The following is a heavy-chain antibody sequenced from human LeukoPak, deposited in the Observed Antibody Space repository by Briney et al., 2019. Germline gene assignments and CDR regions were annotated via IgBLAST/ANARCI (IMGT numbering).Heavy chain of an antibody. CDR1: GGSFSGYY. CDR2: INHSGST. CDR3: ARGLRYCSGGSCYWSSWYYYYGMDV. V-gene: IGHV4-34*01. Sequence: PSETLSLTCAVYGGSFSGYYWCWIRQPPGKGLEWIGEINHSGSTNYNPSLESRVTISVDTSKNQFSLKLSSVTAADTAVYYCARGLRYCSGGSCYWSSWYYYYGMDVWGQGTTVTVSS. J-gene: IGHJ6*02. D-gene: IGHD2-15*01.